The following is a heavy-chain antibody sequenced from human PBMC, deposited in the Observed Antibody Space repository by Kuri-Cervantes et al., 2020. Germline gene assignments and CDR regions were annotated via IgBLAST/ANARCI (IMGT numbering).Heavy chain of an antibody. V-gene: IGHV3-30-3*01. CDR3: ARGGVTVTTILGTP. Sequence: GGSLRLSCAASGFNFNFYAMHWVRQAPGKGLEWVASISYDGSNKYYADSVKGRFTISRDNAKNSLYLQMNSLRAEDTAVYYCARGGVTVTTILGTPWGQGTRVTVSS. CDR2: ISYDGSNK. CDR1: GFNFNFYA. D-gene: IGHD4-17*01. J-gene: IGHJ5*02.